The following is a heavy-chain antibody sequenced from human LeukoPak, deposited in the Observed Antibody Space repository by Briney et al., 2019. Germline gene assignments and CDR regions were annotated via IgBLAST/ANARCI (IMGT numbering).Heavy chain of an antibody. CDR1: GGSISPYY. CDR3: ARAFYPGYYSYMAV. J-gene: IGHJ6*03. V-gene: IGHV4-59*01. D-gene: IGHD3-3*02. CDR2: IYYSGST. Sequence: SESLSLTCTVSGGSISPYYRSWIRQPPGKGLEWIGYIYYSGSTNYNPSLKSRVTISVDTSKNQFSLKLSSVTAADTAVYYCARAFYPGYYSYMAVWGKGTTVTVSS.